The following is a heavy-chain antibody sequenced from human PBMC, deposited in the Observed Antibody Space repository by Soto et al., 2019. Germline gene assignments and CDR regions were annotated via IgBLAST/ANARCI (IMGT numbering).Heavy chain of an antibody. V-gene: IGHV5-51*01. CDR3: ARGYCSGGSCYSTHCFAP. CDR1: RFTNFG. J-gene: IGHJ5*02. CDR2: IYPGDSDT. Sequence: RFTNFGGGRMSQMPGKGLEWMGIIYPGDSDTRYSPSFQGQVTISADKSISTAYLQWSSLKASDTAMYYCARGYCSGGSCYSTHCFAPWGNGTLVTGSS. D-gene: IGHD2-15*01.